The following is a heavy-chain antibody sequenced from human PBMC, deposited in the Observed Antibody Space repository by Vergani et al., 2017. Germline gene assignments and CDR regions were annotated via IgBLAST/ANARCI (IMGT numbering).Heavy chain of an antibody. J-gene: IGHJ4*02. CDR3: ARGIAAAGRRGSFDY. V-gene: IGHV4-38-2*02. D-gene: IGHD6-13*01. CDR2: IYHSGST. CDR1: DYSISSGYY. Sequence: QVQLQESGPGLVKPSETLSLTCIVSDYSISSGYYWGWIRQPPGKGLEWIGSIYHSGSTYYNPSLKSRVTISVDTSKNQFSLKLSSVTAADTAVYYCARGIAAAGRRGSFDYWGQGTLVTVSS.